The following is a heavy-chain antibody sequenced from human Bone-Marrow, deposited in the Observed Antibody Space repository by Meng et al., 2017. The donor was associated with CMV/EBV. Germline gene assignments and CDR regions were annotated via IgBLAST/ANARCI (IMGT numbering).Heavy chain of an antibody. CDR3: ARDFFPAGY. CDR1: GFTFSSYW. Sequence: EYLKISCATSGFTFSSYWMSWVRQAPGKGLEWVANIKQDGSEKYYVDSVKGRFTISRDNAKNSLYLQMNSLRAEDTAVYYCARDFFPAGYWGQGTLVTVSS. D-gene: IGHD2/OR15-2a*01. CDR2: IKQDGSEK. J-gene: IGHJ4*02. V-gene: IGHV3-7*01.